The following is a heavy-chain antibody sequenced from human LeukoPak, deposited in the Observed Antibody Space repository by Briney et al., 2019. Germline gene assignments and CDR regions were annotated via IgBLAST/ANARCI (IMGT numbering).Heavy chain of an antibody. V-gene: IGHV3-21*01. CDR1: GFTFSSYS. CDR3: ARDYSGSWYRAFDI. Sequence: GGSLRLSCAASGFTFSSYSMNWVRQAPGKGLEWVSSISSSSSYIYYADSVKGRFTISRDNAKNSLYLQMNSLRAEDTAVYYCARDYSGSWYRAFDIWGQGTMVTVSS. J-gene: IGHJ3*02. CDR2: ISSSSSYI. D-gene: IGHD6-13*01.